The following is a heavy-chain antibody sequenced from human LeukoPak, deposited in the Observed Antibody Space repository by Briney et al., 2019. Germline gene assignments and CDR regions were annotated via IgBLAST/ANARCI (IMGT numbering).Heavy chain of an antibody. CDR1: GFTFSSYW. Sequence: GGSLRLSCAASGFTFSSYWMHWVRQAPGKGLVWVSRINTDGSSTSYADSVKGRFTISRDNAKNTLYLQMNSLRAEDTAVYYCAKASGYGYNYPFDYWGQGTLVTVSS. D-gene: IGHD5-18*01. CDR3: AKASGYGYNYPFDY. CDR2: INTDGSST. J-gene: IGHJ4*02. V-gene: IGHV3-74*01.